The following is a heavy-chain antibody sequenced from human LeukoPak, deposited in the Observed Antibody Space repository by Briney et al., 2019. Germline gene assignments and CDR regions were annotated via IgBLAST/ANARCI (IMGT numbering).Heavy chain of an antibody. CDR3: AREGILPYYFDY. J-gene: IGHJ4*02. CDR2: ISYDGSNK. CDR1: GFTFSSYA. V-gene: IGHV3-30-3*01. Sequence: GGSLRLSCAASGFTFSSYAMHWVRQAPGKGLEWVAVISYDGSNKYYADSVKGRFTISRDNSKNTLYLQMNSLRAEDTAVYYCAREGILPYYFDYWGQGTLVTVSS.